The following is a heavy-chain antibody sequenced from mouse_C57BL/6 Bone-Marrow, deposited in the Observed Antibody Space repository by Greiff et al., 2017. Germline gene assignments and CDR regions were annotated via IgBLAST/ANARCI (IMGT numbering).Heavy chain of an antibody. D-gene: IGHD1-3*01. J-gene: IGHJ4*01. V-gene: IGHV1-15*01. Sequence: VKLVESGAELVRPGASVTLSCKASGYTFTDYEMHWVKQTPVHGLEWIGAIDPETGGTAYNQKFKGKAILTADKSSSTAYMELRSLTSEDSAVYYCTKEALYAMDYWGQGTSVTVSS. CDR2: IDPETGGT. CDR3: TKEALYAMDY. CDR1: GYTFTDYE.